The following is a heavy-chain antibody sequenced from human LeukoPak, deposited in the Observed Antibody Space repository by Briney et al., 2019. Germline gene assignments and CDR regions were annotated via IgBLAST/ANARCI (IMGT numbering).Heavy chain of an antibody. CDR3: ARDDLGTVHFDY. V-gene: IGHV1-46*01. CDR2: INPSGGST. J-gene: IGHJ4*02. D-gene: IGHD7-27*01. CDR1: GYTFTSYY. Sequence: ASVKVSCKASGYTFTSYYMHWVRQAPGQGLEWMGIINPSGGSTSYAQKFQGRVTMTRDTSTSAVYMELSSLRSEDTAVYYCARDDLGTVHFDYWGQGTLVTVSS.